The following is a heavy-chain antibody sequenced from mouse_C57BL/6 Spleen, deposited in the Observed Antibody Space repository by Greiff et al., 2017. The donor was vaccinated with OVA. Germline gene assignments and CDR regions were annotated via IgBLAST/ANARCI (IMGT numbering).Heavy chain of an antibody. CDR2: IYPGDGDT. D-gene: IGHD2-5*01. J-gene: IGHJ4*01. Sequence: VQLQQSGAELVKPGASVKISCKASGYAFSSYWMNWVKQRPGKGLEWIGQIYPGDGDTNYNGKLKGKATLTADKSSSTAYMQLSSLTSEDSAVYFCARSDSNYRYYAMDYWGQGTSVTVSS. CDR1: GYAFSSYW. CDR3: ARSDSNYRYYAMDY. V-gene: IGHV1-80*01.